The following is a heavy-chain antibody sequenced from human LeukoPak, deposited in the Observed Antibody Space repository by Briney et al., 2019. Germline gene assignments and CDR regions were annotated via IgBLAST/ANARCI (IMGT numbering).Heavy chain of an antibody. CDR1: GFTFDDYG. CDR2: INWNGGST. J-gene: IGHJ5*02. CDR3: AKDQRIMITFGGFDP. Sequence: GSLRLSCAASGFTFDDYGMSWVRQAPGKGLEWVSGINWNGGSTGYSDSVKGRFTISRDNAKNSLYLQMNSLRAEDTAVYYCAKDQRIMITFGGFDPWGQGTLVTVSS. D-gene: IGHD3-16*01. V-gene: IGHV3-20*04.